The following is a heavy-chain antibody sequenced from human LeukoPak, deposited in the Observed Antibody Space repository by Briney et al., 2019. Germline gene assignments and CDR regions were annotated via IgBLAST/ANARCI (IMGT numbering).Heavy chain of an antibody. Sequence: GGSLRLSCAASGIAFSNHWMHWVRQAPGKGLEWVSWINNDGSYAVYADSVRARFTISRDNAKNTLYLQMNSLRPEDTAVYYCARDRPHNWFDPWGQGTLVAVSS. CDR2: INNDGSYA. CDR1: GIAFSNHW. J-gene: IGHJ5*02. V-gene: IGHV3-74*01. CDR3: ARDRPHNWFDP.